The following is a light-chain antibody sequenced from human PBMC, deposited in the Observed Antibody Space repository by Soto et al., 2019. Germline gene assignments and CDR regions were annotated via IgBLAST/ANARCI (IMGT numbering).Light chain of an antibody. Sequence: QTVVTQSPSASASLGASVKLTCTLSSGHSNYVIAWHQQQPEKGPRYLMKLNSDGSHSKGDGIPDRFSGSSSGAERYLTISSLQSEDVADYYCQTWDTGIRVFGGGTQLTVL. V-gene: IGLV4-69*01. J-gene: IGLJ2*01. CDR3: QTWDTGIRV. CDR2: LNSDGSH. CDR1: SGHSNYV.